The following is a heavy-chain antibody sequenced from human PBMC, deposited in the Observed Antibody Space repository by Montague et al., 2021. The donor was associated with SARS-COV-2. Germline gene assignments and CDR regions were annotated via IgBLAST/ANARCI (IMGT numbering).Heavy chain of an antibody. CDR3: ARDMYYDILTGYYTY. CDR2: ISSSSSYI. CDR1: GFTFSSYS. D-gene: IGHD3-9*01. V-gene: IGHV3-21*01. J-gene: IGHJ4*02. Sequence: SLRLSCAASGFTFSSYSMNWVRQAPGKGLEWVSSISSSSSYIYYADSVKGRFTISRDNAKNSLYLQMNGLRAEDTAVYYCARDMYYDILTGYYTYWGQGTLVTVSS.